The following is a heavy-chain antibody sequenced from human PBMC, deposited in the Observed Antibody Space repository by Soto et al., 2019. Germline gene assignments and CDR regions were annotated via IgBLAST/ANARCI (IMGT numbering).Heavy chain of an antibody. D-gene: IGHD2-21*02. J-gene: IGHJ4*02. CDR2: VFSSVSA. V-gene: IGHV4-4*07. CDR1: GVSVTSYT. Sequence: SETLSLTCIVSGVSVTSYTWSWVRQPANKGLEWIGRVFSSVSATYNPSLKSRVRISMDTPENRIPLNLDSATAADAGVYYCTRDGMTTGDTWGPGTLVTVSS. CDR3: TRDGMTTGDT.